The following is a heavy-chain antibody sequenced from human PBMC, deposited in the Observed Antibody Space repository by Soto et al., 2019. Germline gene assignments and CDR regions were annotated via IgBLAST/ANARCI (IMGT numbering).Heavy chain of an antibody. CDR2: IYHSGST. Sequence: QVQLQESGPGLVKPSGTLSLTCAVSGGSISSSNSWSWVRQPPEKGPEWIGEIYHSGSTNHNPSLKSRVTRSVDKSKNQFSLKLSSVTAADTAVYYCDGMDVWGQGTTVTVSS. CDR3: DGMDV. V-gene: IGHV4-4*02. J-gene: IGHJ6*02. CDR1: GGSISSSNS.